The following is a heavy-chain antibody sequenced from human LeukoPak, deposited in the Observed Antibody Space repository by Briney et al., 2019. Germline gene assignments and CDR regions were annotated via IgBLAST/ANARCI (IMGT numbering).Heavy chain of an antibody. CDR2: IYYSGST. V-gene: IGHV4-59*08. J-gene: IGHJ4*02. CDR1: GGSISSYY. CDR3: ARRGGRAYYFDY. Sequence: PSETLSLTCTVSGGSISSYYWSWIRQPPGKGLEWIGYIYYSGSTNYNPSLKSRVTISVDTSKNQFSLKLSSVTAADTAVYYCARRGGRAYYFDYWGQGTLVTVSS.